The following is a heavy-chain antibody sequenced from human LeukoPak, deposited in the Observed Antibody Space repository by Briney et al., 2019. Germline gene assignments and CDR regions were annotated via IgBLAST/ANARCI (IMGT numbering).Heavy chain of an antibody. CDR2: INHSGST. V-gene: IGHV4-34*01. J-gene: IGHJ4*02. CDR3: ARLWFGELLVDY. Sequence: SETLSLTCAVYGGSFSGYYWSWIRQPPGKGLEWIGEINHSGSTNCNPSLKSRVTISVDTSKNQFSLKLSSVTAADTAVYYCARLWFGELLVDYWGQGTLVTVSS. CDR1: GGSFSGYY. D-gene: IGHD3-10*01.